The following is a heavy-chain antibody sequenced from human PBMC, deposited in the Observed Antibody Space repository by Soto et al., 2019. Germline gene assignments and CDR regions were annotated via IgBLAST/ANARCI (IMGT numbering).Heavy chain of an antibody. V-gene: IGHV3-33*01. CDR2: VRYDGSNI. CDR3: ARDGVGATTYFGYFDY. J-gene: IGHJ4*02. Sequence: GGSLRLSCGASGVTFSGYGMHWVRQAPGKGLDWVAVVRYDGSNIYYADSVKGRFTISRDNSKNTLYLQMNSLRAEDTAVYYCARDGVGATTYFGYFDYWGQGTLVTVSS. D-gene: IGHD1-26*01. CDR1: GVTFSGYG.